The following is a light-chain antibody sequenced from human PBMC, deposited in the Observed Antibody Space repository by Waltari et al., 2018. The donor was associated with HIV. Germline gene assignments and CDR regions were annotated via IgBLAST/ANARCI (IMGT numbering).Light chain of an antibody. CDR1: ALSRQD. CDR2: KDT. V-gene: IGLV3-25*03. J-gene: IGLJ3*02. CDR3: QSPDNTTSYWV. Sequence: SYELTQPPSVSVSPGQTARITCTGDALSRQDAYWYQQKPGQAPLLLIYKDTGRPSRIPGRFSGSSSSTIVTLTISGVQAEDDADYYCQSPDNTTSYWVFGGGTKLTV.